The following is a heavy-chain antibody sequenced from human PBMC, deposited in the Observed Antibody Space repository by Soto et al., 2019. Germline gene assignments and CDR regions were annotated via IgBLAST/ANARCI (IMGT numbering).Heavy chain of an antibody. J-gene: IGHJ6*02. CDR2: IWDDGTNK. CDR1: XFTFSSYG. CDR3: AREYYDFWSGSRLSYGMDA. Sequence: SLRLCCAVSXFTFSSYGMHWVRQAPGKGLEWVVLIWDDGTNKYYADSVKGRFAISRDNSKNMLYLQMNSLRAEDTAVYYCAREYYDFWSGSRLSYGMDAWGQGTTVTVSS. D-gene: IGHD3-3*01. V-gene: IGHV3-33*01.